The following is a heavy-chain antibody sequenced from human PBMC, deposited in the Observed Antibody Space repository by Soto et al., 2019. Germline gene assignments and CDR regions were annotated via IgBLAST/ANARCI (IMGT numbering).Heavy chain of an antibody. D-gene: IGHD1-1*01. CDR1: GFTFSSLL. V-gene: IGHV3-23*01. J-gene: IGHJ6*02. CDR3: AKDRHTGTFRSGGDV. CDR2: ISAGGGTT. Sequence: EAQLLESGGGFVQPGGSLRLSCAASGFTFSSLLMNWVRQAPGKGLEWVSAISAGGGTTYYADSVKGRFTISRDNSRNTLYLIMNSLRAEDTAVYYCAKDRHTGTFRSGGDVWGQGTTVTVSS.